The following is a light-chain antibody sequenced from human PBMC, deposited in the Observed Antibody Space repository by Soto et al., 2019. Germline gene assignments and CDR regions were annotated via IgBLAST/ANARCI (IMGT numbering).Light chain of an antibody. CDR1: SSDVGSYNL. CDR3: CSYAGSSTW. Sequence: QSALTQPASGSGSPGQSITISCTGTSSDVGSYNLVSWYQQHPGKAPKLMIYEVSKRPTGVSNRISGSKSGNTASLTISGLQAEDESDYYCCSYAGSSTWFGGGTQLTVL. V-gene: IGLV2-23*02. J-gene: IGLJ3*02. CDR2: EVS.